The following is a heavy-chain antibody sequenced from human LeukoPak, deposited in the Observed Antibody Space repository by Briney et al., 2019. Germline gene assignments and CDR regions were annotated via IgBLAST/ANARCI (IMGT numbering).Heavy chain of an antibody. Sequence: GGSLRLSCAASGFTFSSYSMNWVRQAPGKGLECVSSIISSSSYIYYADSVKGRSTISRDNAKNSLYQQMNSLRAEDTAVYYFARDRSSSSGRNYFDYWGQGTLVTVSS. D-gene: IGHD6-6*01. V-gene: IGHV3-21*01. CDR1: GFTFSSYS. J-gene: IGHJ4*02. CDR2: IISSSSYI. CDR3: ARDRSSSSGRNYFDY.